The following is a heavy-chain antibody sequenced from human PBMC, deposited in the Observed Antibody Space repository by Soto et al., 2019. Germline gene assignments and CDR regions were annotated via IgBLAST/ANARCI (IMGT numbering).Heavy chain of an antibody. CDR2: INSDGSST. J-gene: IGHJ4*02. D-gene: IGHD3-16*01. Sequence: EVQLVESGGGLVQPGGSLRLSCAASGFTFSSYWMHWVRQPPGKGLVWVSRINSDGSSTTYADSVKGRFTISRDNAKNALCLQLNSLRAEDTAGYYCARFVWGLDYWGQGSLVTVSS. V-gene: IGHV3-74*01. CDR3: ARFVWGLDY. CDR1: GFTFSSYW.